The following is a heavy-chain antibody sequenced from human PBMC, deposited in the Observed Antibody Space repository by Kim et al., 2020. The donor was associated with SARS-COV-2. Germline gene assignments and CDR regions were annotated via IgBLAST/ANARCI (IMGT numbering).Heavy chain of an antibody. V-gene: IGHV3-7*03. J-gene: IGHJ6*02. CDR1: GFTFSSYW. Sequence: GGSLRLSCAASGFTFSSYWMSWVRQAPGKGLEWVANIKQDGSEKYYVDSVKGRFTISRDNAKNSLYLQMNSLRAEDTAVYYCARDGQREGGFGELSILGAYYYYGMDVWGQGTTVTVSS. CDR3: ARDGQREGGFGELSILGAYYYYGMDV. CDR2: IKQDGSEK. D-gene: IGHD3-10*01.